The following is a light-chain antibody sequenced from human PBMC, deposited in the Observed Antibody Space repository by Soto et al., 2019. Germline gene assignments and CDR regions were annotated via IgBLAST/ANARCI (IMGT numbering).Light chain of an antibody. Sequence: EIEMTQSPATLSVSLGERVTLSCRAGQTVGSDLAWYQQKPGQPPSLLISGASARAPGVPARFSGSGSETEFTLAISSLQSEDFAVYYCQQYNKWPITFGPGTRLEIK. CDR2: GAS. CDR1: QTVGSD. J-gene: IGKJ5*01. V-gene: IGKV3-15*01. CDR3: QQYNKWPIT.